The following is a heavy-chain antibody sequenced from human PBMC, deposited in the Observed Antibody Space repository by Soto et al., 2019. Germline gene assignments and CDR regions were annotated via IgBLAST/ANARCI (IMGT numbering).Heavy chain of an antibody. Sequence: SQTLSLTCTVSIDSISGYYWSLIRQPAGKGLEWIGRIYTSGSPNYNPSLKIRVTMSVDTSKNQFSLNLTSVTAADTAVYYCARQNVLSAASGKRDFDCWAQGILLTVSS. CDR1: IDSISGYY. CDR3: ARQNVLSAASGKRDFDC. J-gene: IGHJ4*02. CDR2: IYTSGSP. D-gene: IGHD6-13*01. V-gene: IGHV4-4*07.